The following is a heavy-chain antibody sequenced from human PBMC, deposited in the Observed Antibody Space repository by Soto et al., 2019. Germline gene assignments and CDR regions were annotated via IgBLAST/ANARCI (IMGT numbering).Heavy chain of an antibody. J-gene: IGHJ4*02. CDR2: INHSGST. Sequence: QVQLQQWGAGLLKPSETLSLTCAVYGGSFSGYSWTWIRQPPGTGLEWVGEINHSGSTNYNPSLKSRVTISVDTSKNQFSLKLTSVTAADTAVSYCARDKTAGLVAYWGQGTLVTVSS. V-gene: IGHV4-34*01. CDR3: ARDKTAGLVAY. D-gene: IGHD2-21*02. CDR1: GGSFSGYS.